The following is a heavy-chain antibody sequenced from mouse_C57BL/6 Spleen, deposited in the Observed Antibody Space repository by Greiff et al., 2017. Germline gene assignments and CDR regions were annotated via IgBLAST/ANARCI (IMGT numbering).Heavy chain of an antibody. D-gene: IGHD1-1*01. Sequence: VHVKQSGPELVKPGASVKISCKASGYSFTDYNMNWVKQSNGKSLEWIGVINPNYGTTSYNQKFKGKATLTVDQSSSTAYMQLNSLTSEDSAVYEYSRVYITTGVEGYIDVWGKGTTVTVSS. J-gene: IGHJ1*03. CDR1: GYSFTDYN. V-gene: IGHV1-39*01. CDR3: SRVYITTGVEGYIDV. CDR2: INPNYGTT.